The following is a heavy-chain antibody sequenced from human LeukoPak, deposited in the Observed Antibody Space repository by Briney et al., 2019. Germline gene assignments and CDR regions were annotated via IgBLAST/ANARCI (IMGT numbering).Heavy chain of an antibody. Sequence: GGSLRLSCAASGLTFSSYGMHWVRQAPGKGLEWVAFIRYDGSKKYYADSVKGRFTISRDNSKNTLYLQMNSLGVEDTGIYYCAKENESPDLWGQGTLVTVSS. CDR3: AKENESPDL. CDR1: GLTFSSYG. V-gene: IGHV3-30*02. J-gene: IGHJ4*02. CDR2: IRYDGSKK. D-gene: IGHD3/OR15-3a*01.